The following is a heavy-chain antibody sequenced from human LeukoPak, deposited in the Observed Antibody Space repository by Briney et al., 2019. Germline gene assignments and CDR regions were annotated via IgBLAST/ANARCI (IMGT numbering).Heavy chain of an antibody. J-gene: IGHJ4*02. CDR1: GYTFTSYD. D-gene: IGHD6-6*01. CDR3: AKSPFGSSSEYDY. Sequence: ASVKVSCKASGYTFTSYDINWVRQATGQGLEWMGWMNPNSGNTGYAQKFQGRVTMTRNTSTSTAYMELSSLRSEDTAVYYCAKSPFGSSSEYDYWGQGTLVTVSS. V-gene: IGHV1-8*01. CDR2: MNPNSGNT.